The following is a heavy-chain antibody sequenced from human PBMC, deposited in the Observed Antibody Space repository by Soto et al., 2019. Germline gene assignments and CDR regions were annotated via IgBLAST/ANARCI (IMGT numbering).Heavy chain of an antibody. Sequence: SVKVSCKASGDTFSSYAISWVRQAPGQGLEWMGGIIPIFGTANYAQKFQGRVTITADKSTSTAYMELSSLRSEDTAVYYCARLYGDSYYFDYWGQGTLVTVSS. CDR1: GDTFSSYA. D-gene: IGHD4-17*01. V-gene: IGHV1-69*06. CDR3: ARLYGDSYYFDY. J-gene: IGHJ4*02. CDR2: IIPIFGTA.